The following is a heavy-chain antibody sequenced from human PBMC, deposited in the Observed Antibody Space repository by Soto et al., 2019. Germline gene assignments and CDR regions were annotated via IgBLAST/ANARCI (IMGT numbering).Heavy chain of an antibody. CDR1: GGSFSDYY. CDR2: IKHSGTT. CDR3: ARGGRLRSPFGY. J-gene: IGHJ4*02. V-gene: IGHV4-34*01. Sequence: PSETLSLTCAVYGGSFSDYYWTWIRQPPGKGLEWIGEIKHSGTTTHNPSLKSRVTMSVDTSKNQFSLNLTSVPAADTAIYYCARGGRLRSPFGYWGQGILVTVSS. D-gene: IGHD4-17*01.